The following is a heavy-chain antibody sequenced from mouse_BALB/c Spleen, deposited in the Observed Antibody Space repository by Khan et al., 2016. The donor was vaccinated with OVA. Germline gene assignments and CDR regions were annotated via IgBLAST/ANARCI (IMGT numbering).Heavy chain of an antibody. D-gene: IGHD4-1*01. CDR3: ASELGRYYAMDY. V-gene: IGHV3-2*02. CDR1: GYSITSDYA. CDR2: ISYSDTT. J-gene: IGHJ4*01. Sequence: EVQLQESGPGLVKPSQSLSLTCTVTGYSITSDYAWNWIRQFPGNKLEWMGYISYSDTTTYNPSLKSRISITRDTSKNQFFLNLDSVTTEETATYYCASELGRYYAMDYWGQGTSVTVSS.